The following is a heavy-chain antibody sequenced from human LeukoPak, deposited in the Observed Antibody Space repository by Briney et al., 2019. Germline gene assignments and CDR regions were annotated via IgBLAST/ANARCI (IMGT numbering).Heavy chain of an antibody. CDR2: IYYSGCT. V-gene: IGHV4-39*07. Sequence: SETLSLTCTVPGGSISSTSYYSGWLRQPPGKGLEWIGNIYYSGCTYYTPSLVSRVTISVDTSKNQFSLKLSSVTAADTAVYYCARVRELAIYYYMDVWGKGTTVTVSS. CDR1: GGSISSTSYY. CDR3: ARVRELAIYYYMDV. J-gene: IGHJ6*03. D-gene: IGHD1-26*01.